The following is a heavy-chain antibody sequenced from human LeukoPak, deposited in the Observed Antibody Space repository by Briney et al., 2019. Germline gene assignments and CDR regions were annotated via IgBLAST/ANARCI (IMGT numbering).Heavy chain of an antibody. Sequence: GRSLRLSCAASGFTFSSYAMHWVRQAPGKGLEWVAVISYDGSNKYYADSVKGRFTISRDNSKNTLYLQMNSLRAEDTAVYYCAKVDERFLEWLFVDYWGQGTLVTVSS. D-gene: IGHD3-3*01. CDR3: AKVDERFLEWLFVDY. CDR1: GFTFSSYA. J-gene: IGHJ4*02. CDR2: ISYDGSNK. V-gene: IGHV3-30-3*01.